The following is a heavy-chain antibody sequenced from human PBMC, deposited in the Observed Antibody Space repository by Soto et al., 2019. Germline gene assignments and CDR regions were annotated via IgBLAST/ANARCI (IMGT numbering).Heavy chain of an antibody. Sequence: GGSLRLSCAASGFTFSNFALSWVRQAPGRGLEWVSVISGSGTAAFYADSVKGRFTISRDNTKNTVDLQMNSLGAEDTAVYYCAKGPTSVTTRWFDPWGQGTLVTVSS. V-gene: IGHV3-23*01. D-gene: IGHD4-17*01. J-gene: IGHJ5*02. CDR2: ISGSGTAA. CDR3: AKGPTSVTTRWFDP. CDR1: GFTFSNFA.